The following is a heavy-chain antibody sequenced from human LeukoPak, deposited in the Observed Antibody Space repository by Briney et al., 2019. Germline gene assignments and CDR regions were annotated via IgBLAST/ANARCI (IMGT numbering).Heavy chain of an antibody. CDR3: ARWDYIVGATDY. D-gene: IGHD1-26*01. CDR2: INHSGST. J-gene: IGHJ4*02. CDR1: GGSFSGYY. Sequence: PSETLSLTCAVYGGSFSGYYWSWIRQPPGKGLEWIGEINHSGSTNYNPSLKSRVTISVDTSKNQFSLKLCSVTAADTAVYYCARWDYIVGATDYWGQGTLVTVSS. V-gene: IGHV4-34*01.